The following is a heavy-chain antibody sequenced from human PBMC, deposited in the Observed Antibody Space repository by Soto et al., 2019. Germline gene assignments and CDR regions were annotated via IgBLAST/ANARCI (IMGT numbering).Heavy chain of an antibody. V-gene: IGHV6-1*01. J-gene: IGHJ4*01. CDR2: TYYRSKWYN. CDR3: ARDLSSGHSNYGKYYFDY. D-gene: IGHD4-4*01. CDR1: GDSVSSHSAA. Sequence: SQTLSLTCAISGDSVSSHSAAWNWIRQSPSRGLEWLGRTYYRSKWYNDYAVSVKSRITINPDTSKNQFSLQLNSVTPEDTAVYYCARDLSSGHSNYGKYYFDYWGHGTMVTVYS.